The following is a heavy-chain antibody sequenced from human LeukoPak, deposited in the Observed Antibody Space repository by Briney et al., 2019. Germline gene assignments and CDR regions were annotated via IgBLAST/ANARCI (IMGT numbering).Heavy chain of an antibody. CDR2: NYYSGST. J-gene: IGHJ3*02. CDR1: GDSIRSYY. Sequence: PSETLSLTCTVSGDSIRSYYWSWIRQPPGKGLEWIGYNYYSGSTNYNPSLKSRVTISVDTAKNQFSLKLSSVTAADTAVYYCATLSMRDAFDIWGQRTMVTVSS. D-gene: IGHD2/OR15-2a*01. V-gene: IGHV4-59*01. CDR3: ATLSMRDAFDI.